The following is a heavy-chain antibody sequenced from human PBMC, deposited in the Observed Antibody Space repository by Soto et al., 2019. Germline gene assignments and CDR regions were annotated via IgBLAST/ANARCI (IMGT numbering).Heavy chain of an antibody. V-gene: IGHV1-18*01. CDR2: ISAYSGNT. CDR1: GYTFTSYG. CDR3: ARLRCSSTSCYVRWFDP. Sequence: ASVKVSCKASGYTFTSYGISWVRQAPGQGLEWMGWISAYSGNTNYAQKLQGRVTMTTDTSTSTAYMELRSLRADDTAVYYCARLRCSSTSCYVRWFDPWGQGTLVTVSS. D-gene: IGHD2-2*01. J-gene: IGHJ5*02.